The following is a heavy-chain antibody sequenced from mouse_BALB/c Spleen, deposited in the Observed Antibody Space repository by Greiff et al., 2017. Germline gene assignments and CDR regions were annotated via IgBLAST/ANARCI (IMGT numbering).Heavy chain of an antibody. V-gene: IGHV1S81*02. CDR3: AKGSSYDY. CDR2: INPSNGRT. Sequence: QVQLQQSGAELVKPGASVKLSCKASGYTFTSYWMHWVKQRPGQGLEWIGEINPSNGRTNYNEKFKSKATLTVDKSSSTAYMQLSSLTSEDSAVYYCAKGSSYDYWGQGTTLTVSS. CDR1: GYTFTSYW. D-gene: IGHD1-1*01. J-gene: IGHJ2*01.